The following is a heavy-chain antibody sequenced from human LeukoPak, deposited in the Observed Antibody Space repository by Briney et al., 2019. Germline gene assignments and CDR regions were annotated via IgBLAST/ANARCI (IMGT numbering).Heavy chain of an antibody. D-gene: IGHD3-22*01. Sequence: SETLSLTCAVYGGSFSGYYWSWIRQPPGKGLEWIGEINHSGSTNYNPSLKSRVTISVDTSKNQFSLKLSSVTAADTAVYYCAARSYDSSGYPGYYFDYWGLGTLVTVSS. CDR2: INHSGST. V-gene: IGHV4-34*01. CDR1: GGSFSGYY. J-gene: IGHJ4*02. CDR3: AARSYDSSGYPGYYFDY.